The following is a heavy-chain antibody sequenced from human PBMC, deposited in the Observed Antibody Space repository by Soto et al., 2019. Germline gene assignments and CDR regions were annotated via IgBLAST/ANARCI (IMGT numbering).Heavy chain of an antibody. CDR3: AKDLGWFGELPLNYFDY. D-gene: IGHD3-10*01. J-gene: IGHJ4*02. CDR1: GLTFSDYY. Sequence: QPGGSLRLSCAASGLTFSDYYMSWIRQAPGKGLEWVAVISYDGSNKYYADSVKGRFTISRDNSKNTLYLQMNSLRAEDTAVYYCAKDLGWFGELPLNYFDYWGQGTLVTVSS. CDR2: ISYDGSNK. V-gene: IGHV3-30*18.